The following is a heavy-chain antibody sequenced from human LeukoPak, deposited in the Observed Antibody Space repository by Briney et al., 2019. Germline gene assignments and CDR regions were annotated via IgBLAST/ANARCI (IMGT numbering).Heavy chain of an antibody. Sequence: GGSLRLSCAASGFSFDTYAMTWVRQAPGKGLEWVSAISGDGGSTYYAVSVKGRFTISRDDSKNTLYLQMSGLSAEDTAVYYCTLVSLYSSSWYGDYWGQGTLVTVSS. CDR2: ISGDGGST. CDR1: GFSFDTYA. J-gene: IGHJ4*02. V-gene: IGHV3-23*01. D-gene: IGHD6-13*01. CDR3: TLVSLYSSSWYGDY.